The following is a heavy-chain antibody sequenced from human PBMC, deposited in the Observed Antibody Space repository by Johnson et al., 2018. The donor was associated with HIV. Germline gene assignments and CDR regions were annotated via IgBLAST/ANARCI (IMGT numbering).Heavy chain of an antibody. CDR1: GFTFDDYG. D-gene: IGHD3-16*01. V-gene: IGHV3-74*02. CDR3: ALEGFGAFDI. CDR2: INSDGSST. Sequence: VQLVESGGGLVRPGGSLRLSCAASGFTFDDYGMSWVRQAPGKGLVWVSRINSDGSSTSYADSVKGRFTISRYNAKNTLYLQRNSLRAEDTAVYYCALEGFGAFDIWGQGTMVTVSS. J-gene: IGHJ3*02.